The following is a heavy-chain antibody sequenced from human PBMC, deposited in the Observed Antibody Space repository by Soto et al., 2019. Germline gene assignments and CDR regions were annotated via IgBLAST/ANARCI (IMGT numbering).Heavy chain of an antibody. D-gene: IGHD3-10*01. CDR3: AKSDVNYFFLDY. CDR1: GFTFRDYG. J-gene: IGHJ4*02. CDR2: ISYDGSYE. Sequence: QVQLVESGGDVVQPGRSLRLSCVPSGFTFRDYGMHWVRQAPGKGLDWVAAISYDGSYELYADSVKGRFTISRDNSRNMLYLQMNSLRAEDTAVYYCAKSDVNYFFLDYWGQGTLVTVSS. V-gene: IGHV3-30*18.